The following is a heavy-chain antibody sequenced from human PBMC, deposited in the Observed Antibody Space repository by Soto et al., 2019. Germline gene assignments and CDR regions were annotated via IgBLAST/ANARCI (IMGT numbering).Heavy chain of an antibody. D-gene: IGHD3-16*02. CDR1: GFTFSSYA. CDR3: AKGGYDYIWGSYRFGPLFDY. CDR2: ISGSGGST. V-gene: IGHV3-23*01. J-gene: IGHJ4*02. Sequence: SLRLSCAASGFTFSSYAMSWVRQAPGKGLEWVSAISGSGGSTYYADSVKGRFTISRDNSKNTLHLQMNSLRAEDTAVYYCAKGGYDYIWGSYRFGPLFDYWGQGTLVTVSS.